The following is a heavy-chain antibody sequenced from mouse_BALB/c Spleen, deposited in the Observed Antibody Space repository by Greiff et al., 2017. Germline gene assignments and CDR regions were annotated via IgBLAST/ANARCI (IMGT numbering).Heavy chain of an antibody. J-gene: IGHJ4*01. CDR2: IWAGGST. D-gene: IGHD1-1*02. V-gene: IGHV2-9*02. CDR1: GFSLTSYG. Sequence: QVQLQQSGPGLVAPSQSLSITCTVSGFSLTSYGVHWVRQPPGKGLEWLGVIWAGGSTNYNSALMSRLSISKDNSKSQVFLKMNSLQTDDTAMYYCARGLWSKVYAMDYWGQGTSVTVSS. CDR3: ARGLWSKVYAMDY.